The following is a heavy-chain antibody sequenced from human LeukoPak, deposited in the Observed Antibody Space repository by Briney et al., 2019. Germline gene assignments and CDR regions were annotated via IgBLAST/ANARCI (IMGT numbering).Heavy chain of an antibody. CDR2: IIPIFGTA. V-gene: IGHV1-69*06. CDR3: ARIPYCSSTSCYAGQYNWFDP. D-gene: IGHD2-2*01. CDR1: GGTFSSYA. J-gene: IGHJ5*02. Sequence: ASVKVSCKASGGTFSSYAISWVRQAPGQGLEWMGGIIPIFGTANYAQKFQGRVTITADKSTSTAYMELSSLRSEDTAAYYCARIPYCSSTSCYAGQYNWFDPWGQGTLVTVSS.